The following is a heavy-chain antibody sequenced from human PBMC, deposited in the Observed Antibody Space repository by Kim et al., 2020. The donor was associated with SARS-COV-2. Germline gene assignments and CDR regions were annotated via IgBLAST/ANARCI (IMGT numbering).Heavy chain of an antibody. CDR2: IYISGAT. CDR3: ARDGPTPVTRFDS. D-gene: IGHD4-17*01. V-gene: IGHV4-4*07. J-gene: IGHJ4*02. Sequence: SETLSLTCTVSGGSISSFYWSWIRQPAGKGLEWIGRIYISGATNYNPSLKRRVAMSVDTSNNQLSLKLASVTAADTAVYYCARDGPTPVTRFDSSGQGT. CDR1: GGSISSFY.